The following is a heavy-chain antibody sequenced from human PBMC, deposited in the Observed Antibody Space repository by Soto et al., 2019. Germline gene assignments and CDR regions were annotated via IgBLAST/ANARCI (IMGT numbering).Heavy chain of an antibody. CDR3: VRDNVGYYYDSSSSNWFDP. Sequence: QVQLVQSRAEVKKPGSSVKVSCKASGGTFSSYAISWVRQAPGQGLEWMGGIIPIFGTANYAQKFQGRVTITADESTSTAYMELSSLRSEDTAVYYCVRDNVGYYYDSSSSNWFDPWGQGTLVTVSS. D-gene: IGHD3-22*01. CDR1: GGTFSSYA. CDR2: IIPIFGTA. J-gene: IGHJ5*02. V-gene: IGHV1-69*01.